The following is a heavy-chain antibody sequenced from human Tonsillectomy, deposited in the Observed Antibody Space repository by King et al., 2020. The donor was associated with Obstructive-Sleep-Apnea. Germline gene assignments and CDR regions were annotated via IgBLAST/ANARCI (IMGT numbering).Heavy chain of an antibody. J-gene: IGHJ4*02. V-gene: IGHV3-30*02. Sequence: QLVQSGGGVVQPGGSLRLSCAASGFIFRTYGIHWVRQAPGKGLEWVAFIRYVGSNTYYADSVKGRFTISRDNSKNTLNLQMKSLRPEDTAMYYCAKDQDWGSGLDYWGQGTLVTVSS. CDR3: AKDQDWGSGLDY. CDR2: IRYVGSNT. D-gene: IGHD7-27*01. CDR1: GFIFRTYG.